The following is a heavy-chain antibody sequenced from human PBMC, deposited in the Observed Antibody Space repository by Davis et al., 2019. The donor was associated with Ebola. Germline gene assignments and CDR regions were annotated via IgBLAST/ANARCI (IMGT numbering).Heavy chain of an antibody. CDR3: AREVALGYCSGGSCYTEDYYYYGMDV. J-gene: IGHJ6*02. CDR1: GFTFSSYA. V-gene: IGHV3-30-3*01. Sequence: PGGSLRLSCAASGFTFSSYAMHWVRQAPGKGLEWVAVISYDGSNKYYADSVKGRFTISRDNAKNSLYLQMNSLRAEDTAVYYCAREVALGYCSGGSCYTEDYYYYGMDVWGQGTTVTVSS. D-gene: IGHD2-15*01. CDR2: ISYDGSNK.